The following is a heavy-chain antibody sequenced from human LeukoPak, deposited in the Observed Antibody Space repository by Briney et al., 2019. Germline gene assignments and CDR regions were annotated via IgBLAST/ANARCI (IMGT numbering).Heavy chain of an antibody. CDR3: VRNVHGDYGSGWFDP. CDR1: GGTFNNSA. Sequence: SVKVSCKTSGGTFNNSAIGWVRQAPGQGLEWLGGIMPLFGTAGYAQKFQGRVTITKDESTRTVYLELTSLTSDDTAVYYCVRNVHGDYGSGWFDPWGQGTLVSVSS. CDR2: IMPLFGTA. D-gene: IGHD4-17*01. V-gene: IGHV1-69*05. J-gene: IGHJ5*02.